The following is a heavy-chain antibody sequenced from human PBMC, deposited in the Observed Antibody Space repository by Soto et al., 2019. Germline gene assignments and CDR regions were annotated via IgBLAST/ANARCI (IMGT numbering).Heavy chain of an antibody. CDR1: GYTFTSYA. CDR3: ARDPGYSSGRRPYAYYFDY. CDR2: PNAGNGNT. J-gene: IGHJ4*02. Sequence: ASVKVSCKASGYTFTSYAMHWVRQAPGRRLEGMGWPNAGNGNTKYSQKFQGRVTITRDTSASSAYMELSSLRSEDTAVYYCARDPGYSSGRRPYAYYFDYWGQGTLVTVSS. V-gene: IGHV1-3*01. D-gene: IGHD6-19*01.